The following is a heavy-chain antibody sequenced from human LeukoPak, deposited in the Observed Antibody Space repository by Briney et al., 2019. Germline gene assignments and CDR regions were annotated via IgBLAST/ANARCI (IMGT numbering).Heavy chain of an antibody. CDR3: ARAPYDILTGYSPYYFDY. V-gene: IGHV3-11*06. Sequence: GGSLRLSCAASGFTFSDYYMSWIRQAPGKGLEWVSYISSSSSYTNYADSVKGRFTISRDNAKNSLYLQMNSLRAEDTAVYYCARAPYDILTGYSPYYFDYWGQGTLVTVSS. D-gene: IGHD3-9*01. CDR1: GFTFSDYY. J-gene: IGHJ4*02. CDR2: ISSSSSYT.